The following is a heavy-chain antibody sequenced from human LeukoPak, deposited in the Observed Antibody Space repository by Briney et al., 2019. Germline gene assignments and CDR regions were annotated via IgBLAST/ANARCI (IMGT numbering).Heavy chain of an antibody. CDR3: ARSPMTKSYYFDY. Sequence: SETLSLTCTVSGGSISSYYWSWIRQPPGKGLEWSGYIYYSGSTNYNPSLKSRVTISVDTSKNQFSLKLSSVTAADTAVYYCARSPMTKSYYFDYWGQGTLVTVSS. D-gene: IGHD3-22*01. CDR1: GGSISSYY. J-gene: IGHJ4*02. V-gene: IGHV4-59*01. CDR2: IYYSGST.